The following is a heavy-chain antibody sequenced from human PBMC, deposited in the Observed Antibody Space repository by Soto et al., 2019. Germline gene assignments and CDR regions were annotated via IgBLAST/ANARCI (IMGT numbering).Heavy chain of an antibody. CDR3: AKMERTQLWLLVQN. Sequence: TLSLTCTVSGASITNDDFFWSWVRQHPEKGLEWLAYITYGGSIYYNPSLRSRLTVSIDKSKSQFSLNLKSVTAADTAVYYCAKMERTQLWLLVQNWGMGIMVTVSS. J-gene: IGHJ4*02. CDR2: ITYGGSI. CDR1: GASITNDDFF. D-gene: IGHD2-8*02. V-gene: IGHV4-31*03.